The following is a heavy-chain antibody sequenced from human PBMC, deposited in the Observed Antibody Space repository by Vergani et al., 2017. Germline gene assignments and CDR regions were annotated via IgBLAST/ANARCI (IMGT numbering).Heavy chain of an antibody. Sequence: QVQLQESGPGLVKPSQTLSLTCTVSGGSISSGSYYWSWIRQPAGKGLEWIGSIYYSGSTYYNPSLKSRVTISVDTSKNQFSLKLSSVTAADTAVYYCARHDYWNYADWFDPWGQGTLVTVSS. V-gene: IGHV4-39*01. D-gene: IGHD1-7*01. CDR2: IYYSGST. CDR1: GGSISSGSYY. J-gene: IGHJ5*02. CDR3: ARHDYWNYADWFDP.